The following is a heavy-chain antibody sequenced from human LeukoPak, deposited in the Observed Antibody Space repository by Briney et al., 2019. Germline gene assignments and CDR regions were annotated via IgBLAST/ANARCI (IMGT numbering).Heavy chain of an antibody. J-gene: IGHJ4*02. CDR2: ISSSSSYI. D-gene: IGHD3-22*01. CDR1: GFTFSSYS. Sequence: GGXLRLSCAASGFTFSSYSMNWVRQAPGKGLEWVSSISSSSSYIYYADSVKGRFTISRDNAKNSLYLQMNSLRAEDTAVYYCARDDSSGYYQDYWGQGTLVTVSS. CDR3: ARDDSSGYYQDY. V-gene: IGHV3-21*01.